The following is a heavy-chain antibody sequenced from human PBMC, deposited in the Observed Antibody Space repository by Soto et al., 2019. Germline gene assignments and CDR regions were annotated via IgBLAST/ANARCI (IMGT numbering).Heavy chain of an antibody. J-gene: IGHJ5*02. Sequence: SETLSLTCTVSGGSISSYYLSWIRQPPGKGLEWIGYIYYSGSTNYNPSLKSRVTISVDTSKNQFSLKLSSVSAADTAVYYCARVHDRNWFDPWGQGTLVTVSS. CDR2: IYYSGST. V-gene: IGHV4-59*01. CDR3: ARVHDRNWFDP. D-gene: IGHD1-1*01. CDR1: GGSISSYY.